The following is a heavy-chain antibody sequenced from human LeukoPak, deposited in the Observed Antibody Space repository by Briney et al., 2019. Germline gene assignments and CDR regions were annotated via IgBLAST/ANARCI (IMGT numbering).Heavy chain of an antibody. J-gene: IGHJ4*02. V-gene: IGHV3-21*01. CDR1: GFTFSSFS. CDR3: ARDHGDSDY. Sequence: GGSLRLSCAASGFTFSSFSMTWVRQAPGKGLEWVSSIRSRGNYVYYADAVKGRFTVSRDNARNSLYLQINNLRAEDTAVYFCARDHGDSDYWGKGTLVTVS. D-gene: IGHD4-17*01. CDR2: IRSRGNYV.